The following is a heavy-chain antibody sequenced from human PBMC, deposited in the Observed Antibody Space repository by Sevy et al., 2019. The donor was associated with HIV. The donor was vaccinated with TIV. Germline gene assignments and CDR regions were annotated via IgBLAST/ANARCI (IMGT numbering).Heavy chain of an antibody. V-gene: IGHV3-64D*06. CDR1: GFSFSGYA. CDR2: ISKDGGTT. CDR3: VKGPRHEYSNYGLDY. J-gene: IGHJ4*02. D-gene: IGHD4-4*01. Sequence: GGSLRLSCSASGFSFSGYAVYWVRQAPGKGPECVSTISKDGGTTYYADSVKGRFTIFRDNSKNTLCLQMSSLRAEDTALYYCVKGPRHEYSNYGLDYWGQGTVVTVSS.